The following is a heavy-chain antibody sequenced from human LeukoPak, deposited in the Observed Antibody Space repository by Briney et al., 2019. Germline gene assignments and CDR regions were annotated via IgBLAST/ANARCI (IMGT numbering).Heavy chain of an antibody. Sequence: GGSLRLSCAASGFTFSSYAMSWVRQAPGKGLEWVSAISGSGGSTYYADSVKGRFTISRDSSKNTLYLQMNSLRAEDTAVYYCAKSDMRVVVVPAAYWGQGTLVTVSS. V-gene: IGHV3-23*01. J-gene: IGHJ4*02. CDR3: AKSDMRVVVVPAAY. D-gene: IGHD2-2*01. CDR1: GFTFSSYA. CDR2: ISGSGGST.